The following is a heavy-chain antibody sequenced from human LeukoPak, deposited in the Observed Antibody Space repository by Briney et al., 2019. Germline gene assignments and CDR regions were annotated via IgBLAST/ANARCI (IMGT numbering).Heavy chain of an antibody. CDR2: IYYSGST. Sequence: SETLSLTCTVFGGSFSAYYWSWIRQPPGKGLEWIGYIYYSGSTNYNPSLKSRVTISVDTSKNQFSLKLSSVTAADTAVYYCARHEGYDFWSGRNWFDPWGQGTLVTVSS. V-gene: IGHV4-59*08. J-gene: IGHJ5*02. D-gene: IGHD3-3*01. CDR1: GGSFSAYY. CDR3: ARHEGYDFWSGRNWFDP.